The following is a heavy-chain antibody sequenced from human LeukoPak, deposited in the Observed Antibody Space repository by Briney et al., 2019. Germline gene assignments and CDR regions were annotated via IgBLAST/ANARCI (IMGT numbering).Heavy chain of an antibody. CDR3: ARDRGSSWYIVGATRNAFDI. CDR2: INPNSGGT. V-gene: IGHV1-2*02. CDR1: GYTFTGYY. Sequence: ASVKVSYKASGYTFTGYYMHWVRQAPGQGLEWMGWINPNSGGTNYAQKFQGRVTMTRDTSISTAYMELSRLRSDDTAVYYCARDRGSSWYIVGATRNAFDIWGQGTMVTVSS. J-gene: IGHJ3*02. D-gene: IGHD1-26*01.